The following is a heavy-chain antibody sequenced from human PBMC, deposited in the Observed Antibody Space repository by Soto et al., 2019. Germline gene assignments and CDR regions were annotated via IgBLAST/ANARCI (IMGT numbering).Heavy chain of an antibody. J-gene: IGHJ3*02. V-gene: IGHV3-7*01. CDR2: INPAGNVQ. CDR3: ATANTPYAFDM. Sequence: GSPRLSCAASGLTFSISWMTWVPQAPGEGLEWVSNINPAGNVQQYADSVKERFTISRDNAKNSLFLQMSGLRVEDTAVYYCATANTPYAFDMWGQGTMVTVSS. CDR1: GLTFSISW.